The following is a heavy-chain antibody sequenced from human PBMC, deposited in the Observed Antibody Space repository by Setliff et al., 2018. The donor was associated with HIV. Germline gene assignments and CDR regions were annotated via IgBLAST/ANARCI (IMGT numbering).Heavy chain of an antibody. CDR3: AREYGDLFYFDY. CDR1: GGSISTSSYY. CDR2: IYYSGTT. V-gene: IGHV4-39*07. D-gene: IGHD4-17*01. J-gene: IGHJ4*02. Sequence: PSETLSLTCNVSGGSISTSSYYWGWIRQPPGKGLEWIASIYYSGTTYYNPSLKSRVTMSLDTSKNQFSLNLSSVTAADTAMYYCAREYGDLFYFDYWGQGTLVTVSS.